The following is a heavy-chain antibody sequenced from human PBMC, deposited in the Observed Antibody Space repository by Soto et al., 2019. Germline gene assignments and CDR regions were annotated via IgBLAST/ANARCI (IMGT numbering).Heavy chain of an antibody. Sequence: SETLSLTCAVYGGSFSGYYWSWIRQPPGKGLEWIGEINHSGSTNYNPSLKSRVTISVDTSKNQFSLKLSSVTAADTAVYYCARGGSYSSSWSGESHTWFDPWGQGTLVTVSS. D-gene: IGHD6-13*01. V-gene: IGHV4-34*01. CDR3: ARGGSYSSSWSGESHTWFDP. J-gene: IGHJ5*02. CDR1: GGSFSGYY. CDR2: INHSGST.